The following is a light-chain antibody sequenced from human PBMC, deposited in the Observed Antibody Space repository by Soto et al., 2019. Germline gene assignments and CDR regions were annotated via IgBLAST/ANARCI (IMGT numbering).Light chain of an antibody. CDR3: SSYTSSSTYV. Sequence: QSALTQPASVSGSPGQSITISCTGTSSDVGGYNYVSWYQQNPGKAPKLMIYEVSNRPSGVSNRFSGSKSGNTASLTISGLQSEDEAEYYCSSYTSSSTYVLGTWTKLTVL. CDR2: EVS. J-gene: IGLJ1*01. V-gene: IGLV2-14*01. CDR1: SSDVGGYNY.